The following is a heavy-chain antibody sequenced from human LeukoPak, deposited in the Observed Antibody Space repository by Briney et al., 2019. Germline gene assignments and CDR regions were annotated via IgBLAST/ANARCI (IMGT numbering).Heavy chain of an antibody. CDR3: ARDLSPDTATPSNHFDY. D-gene: IGHD5-18*01. CDR1: GYTFTGYY. J-gene: IGHJ4*02. CDR2: INPNSGGT. V-gene: IGHV1-2*02. Sequence: ASVKVSCKASGYTFTGYYMHWVRQAPGQGLEWMGWINPNSGGTNYAQKFQGRVTMTRDTSISTAYMELSRLRSDDTAVYYCARDLSPDTATPSNHFDYWGQGTLVTVSS.